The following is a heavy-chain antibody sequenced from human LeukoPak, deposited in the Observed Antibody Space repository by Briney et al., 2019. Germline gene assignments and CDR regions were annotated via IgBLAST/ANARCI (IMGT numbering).Heavy chain of an antibody. D-gene: IGHD3-10*01. V-gene: IGHV3-66*01. CDR2: IYSGGST. J-gene: IGHJ6*02. Sequence: GGSLRLSCAASGFTVSSNYMSWVRQAPGKGLDWVSVIYSGGSTYYADSVKGRFTISRDNSKNTLYLQMNSLRAEDTAVYYCARAMVRGVIYYYYGMDVWGQGTTVTVSS. CDR1: GFTVSSNY. CDR3: ARAMVRGVIYYYYGMDV.